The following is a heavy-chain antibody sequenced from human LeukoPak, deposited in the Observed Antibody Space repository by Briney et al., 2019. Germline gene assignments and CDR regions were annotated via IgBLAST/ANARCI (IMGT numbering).Heavy chain of an antibody. D-gene: IGHD5-18*01. CDR3: ARTTDLRGRLLDY. V-gene: IGHV4-59*01. CDR1: GGSISSYY. CDR2: IYYSGST. Sequence: SETLSLTCTVSGGSISSYYWSWIRQPPGKGLEWIGYIYYSGSTNYDPSLKSRVTISVDTSKNQFSLKLSSVTAADTAVYYCARTTDLRGRLLDYWGQGTLVTVSS. J-gene: IGHJ4*02.